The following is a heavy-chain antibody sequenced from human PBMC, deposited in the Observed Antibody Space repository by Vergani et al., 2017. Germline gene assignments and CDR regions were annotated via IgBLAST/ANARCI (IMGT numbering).Heavy chain of an antibody. CDR3: AKDLSYSTGWPQVDS. Sequence: QVHLVESGGGVVQPGRSLTLSCVASGFSFRGHSMHWVRQAPGKGLEWVAMISYDGDRREYGDFAKGRYTISRDSSKTVYLQMNSLRIEDTAMYFFAKDLSYSTGWPQVDSRGQGTLVTVSS. CDR1: GFSFRGHS. V-gene: IGHV3-30*18. CDR2: ISYDGDRR. D-gene: IGHD4-11*01. J-gene: IGHJ4*02.